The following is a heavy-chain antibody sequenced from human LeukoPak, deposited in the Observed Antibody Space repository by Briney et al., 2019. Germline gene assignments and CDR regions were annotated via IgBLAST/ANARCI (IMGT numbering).Heavy chain of an antibody. CDR2: ISGSGGST. CDR1: GFTFSSYA. Sequence: PGGSLRLSCAASGFTFSSYAMSWVRQAPGKGLEWVSAISGSGGSTYYADSVKGRFTISRDNSKNTLYLQMNSLRAEVTAVYYCAMHPGPVTRYFDYWGQGTLVTVSS. CDR3: AMHPGPVTRYFDY. V-gene: IGHV3-23*01. J-gene: IGHJ4*02.